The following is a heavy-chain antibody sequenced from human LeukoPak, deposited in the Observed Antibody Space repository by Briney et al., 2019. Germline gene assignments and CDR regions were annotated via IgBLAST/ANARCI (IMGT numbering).Heavy chain of an antibody. Sequence: GGSLRLSCAASGFTVSSNYMSWVRQAPGKGLEWVSVIYSGGSTYYADSVKGRFTISRDNSKNTLYLQMNSLRAEDTALYYCAKASISGYFYGSGRYENWFDVWGQGTLGNGSS. CDR3: AKASISGYFYGSGRYENWFDV. D-gene: IGHD3-10*01. J-gene: IGHJ5*02. CDR1: GFTVSSNY. CDR2: IYSGGST. V-gene: IGHV3-53*05.